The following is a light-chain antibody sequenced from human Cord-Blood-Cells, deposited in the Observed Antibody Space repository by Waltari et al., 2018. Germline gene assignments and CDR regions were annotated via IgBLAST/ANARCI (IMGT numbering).Light chain of an antibody. CDR3: QRYYSTPYT. CDR1: PSVLYSSNNKNY. J-gene: IGKJ2*01. Sequence: DIVMPQSPDSLAVSLGERATINCKSSPSVLYSSNNKNYLAWYQQKPGQPPKLLIYWASTRESGVPDRFSGSGSGTDFTLTISSLQAEDVAVYYCQRYYSTPYTFGQGTKLEIK. V-gene: IGKV4-1*01. CDR2: WAS.